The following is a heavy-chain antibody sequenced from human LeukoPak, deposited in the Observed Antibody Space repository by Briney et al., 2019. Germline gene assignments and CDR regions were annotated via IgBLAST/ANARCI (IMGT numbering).Heavy chain of an antibody. V-gene: IGHV3-30*03. CDR2: ISYDGSNK. D-gene: IGHD3-10*01. J-gene: IGHJ4*02. Sequence: GGSLRLSCAASGFTFSSYGMHWVRQAPGKGLEWVAVISYDGSNKYYADSVKGRFTISRDNAKNSLYLQMNSLRAEDTAVYYCARGRGLPGPLDYWGQGTLVTVSS. CDR1: GFTFSSYG. CDR3: ARGRGLPGPLDY.